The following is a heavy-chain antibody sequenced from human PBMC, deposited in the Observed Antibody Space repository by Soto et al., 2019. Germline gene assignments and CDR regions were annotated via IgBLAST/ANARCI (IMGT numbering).Heavy chain of an antibody. CDR1: GFTFSSYA. D-gene: IGHD2-2*01. J-gene: IGHJ6*02. CDR3: AKDKGIVVVPAAYYYYGMDV. CDR2: ISGSGGST. V-gene: IGHV3-23*01. Sequence: GGSLRLSCAASGFTFSSYAMSWVRQAPGKGLEWVSAISGSGGSTYYADSVKGRFTISRDNSKNTLYLQMNSLRAEDTAVYYCAKDKGIVVVPAAYYYYGMDVWGQGTTVTVSS.